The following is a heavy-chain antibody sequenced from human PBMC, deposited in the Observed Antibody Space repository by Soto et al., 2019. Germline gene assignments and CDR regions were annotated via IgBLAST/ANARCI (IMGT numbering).Heavy chain of an antibody. V-gene: IGHV1-3*01. CDR1: GYTFTSYA. CDR2: INAGNGNT. D-gene: IGHD3-10*01. CDR3: ASGITMVRGVISSYYYYGMDV. J-gene: IGHJ6*02. Sequence: QVQLVQSGAEVKKPGASVKVSCKASGYTFTSYAMHWVRQAPGQRLEWMGWINAGNGNTKYSQKFQGRVTITRDTSASTAYMELSSLRSEDTAVYYCASGITMVRGVISSYYYYGMDVWGQGTTVTVSS.